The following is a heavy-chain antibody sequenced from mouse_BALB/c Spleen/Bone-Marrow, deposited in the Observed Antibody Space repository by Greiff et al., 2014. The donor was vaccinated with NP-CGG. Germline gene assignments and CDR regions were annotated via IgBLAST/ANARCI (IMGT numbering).Heavy chain of an antibody. CDR1: GFTFSNYW. D-gene: IGHD4-1*01. CDR2: IRLKSNNYAA. CDR3: TTGFAY. V-gene: IGHV6-6*02. Sequence: EVQVVESGGGLVQPGGSMKLSCVASGFTFSNYWMNWVRQSPEKGLEWVAEIRLKSNNYAAHYAESVKGSFTISRDDSKSSVYLQMNNLRAEDTGIYYCTTGFAYWGQGTLVTVSA. J-gene: IGHJ3*01.